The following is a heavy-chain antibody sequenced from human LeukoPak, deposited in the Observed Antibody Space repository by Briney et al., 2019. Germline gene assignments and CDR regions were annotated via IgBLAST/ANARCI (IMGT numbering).Heavy chain of an antibody. CDR2: INPNDGDT. V-gene: IGHV1-2*02. D-gene: IGHD2-2*01. CDR3: ARANFLYCSSSTCLFDY. J-gene: IGHJ4*02. CDR1: GYTFTSYD. Sequence: ASVKVSCKASGYTFTSYDINWVRQAPGQGFEWMGWINPNDGDTNYQGRVTMTRDTSISTAHMEVSRLRSDDTAVYYCARANFLYCSSSTCLFDYWGQGTLVTVSS.